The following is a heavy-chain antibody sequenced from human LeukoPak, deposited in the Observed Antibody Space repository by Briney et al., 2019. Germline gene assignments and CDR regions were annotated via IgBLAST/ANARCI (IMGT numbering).Heavy chain of an antibody. D-gene: IGHD3-22*01. CDR1: GFMFDDYG. CDR2: INWNGAWT. V-gene: IGHV3-20*04. CDR3: AGYYYDSSRGFDL. J-gene: IGHJ5*02. Sequence: GWSLRLSCPASGFMFDDYGMSWVRQAPGKGLEGVCDINWNGAWTGYADSVKGRFTISRDNAKNSLYLQMNSLRAEDTALYYCAGYYYDSSRGFDLWGQGTLVTVSA.